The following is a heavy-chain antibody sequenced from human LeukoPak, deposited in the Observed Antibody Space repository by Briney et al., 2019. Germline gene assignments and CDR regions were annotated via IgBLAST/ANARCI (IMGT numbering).Heavy chain of an antibody. J-gene: IGHJ6*03. CDR1: GFTFSDHY. CDR2: TRNKANGYTT. CDR3: AREYLHYYYYYYMDV. Sequence: GGSLRLSCAASGFTFSDHYMDWVRQAPGKGLEWVGRTRNKANGYTTEYAASVKGRFTISRDDSKNSLYLQMNSLKTEDTAVYYCAREYLHYYYYYYMDVWGKGTTVTVSS. V-gene: IGHV3-72*01.